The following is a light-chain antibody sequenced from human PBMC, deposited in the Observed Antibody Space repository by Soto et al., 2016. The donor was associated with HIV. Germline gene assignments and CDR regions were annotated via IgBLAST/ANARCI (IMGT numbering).Light chain of an antibody. Sequence: DIQMTQSPSSLSASVGDRVTITCRASQTINTYLNWYQQKPGKAPKLLIYTASSLQNGVTMRFSGSGSGTDFALTITSLQPEDFATYYCQQSYSTPYTFGQGPSWRSN. J-gene: IGKJ2*01. CDR3: QQSYSTPYT. CDR2: TAS. V-gene: IGKV1-39*01. CDR1: QTINTY.